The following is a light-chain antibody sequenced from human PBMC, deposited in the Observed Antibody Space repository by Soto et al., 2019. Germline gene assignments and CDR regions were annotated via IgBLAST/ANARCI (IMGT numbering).Light chain of an antibody. J-gene: IGKJ2*01. CDR2: DAS. CDR3: QQYHNWPPKYT. CDR1: QSVSSN. V-gene: IGKV3-15*01. Sequence: EIVMTQSPATLSVSPGERATLSCRASQSVSSNLAWYQQKPGQAPRLLIYDASTRATGIPARFSGSGSGTEFTRPISSLQSEDFAVYYCQQYHNWPPKYTFGQGTKLEIK.